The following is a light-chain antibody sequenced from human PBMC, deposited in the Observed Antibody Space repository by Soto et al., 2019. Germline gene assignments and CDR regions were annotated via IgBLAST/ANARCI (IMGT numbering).Light chain of an antibody. CDR2: DVS. J-gene: IGLJ1*01. Sequence: ARTQPRSVSGSPGQSVTISCTGTSSDVGGYNYVSWYQQHPGKAPKLMIYDVSKRPSGAPDRFSGSKSGNTASLTISGLQAEDEADYYCCSYAGSYTFYVFGTGTKVTAL. CDR3: CSYAGSYTFYV. V-gene: IGLV2-11*01. CDR1: SSDVGGYNY.